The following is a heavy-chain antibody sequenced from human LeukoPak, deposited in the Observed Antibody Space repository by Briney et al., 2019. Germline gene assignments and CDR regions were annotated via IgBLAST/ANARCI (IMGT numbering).Heavy chain of an antibody. J-gene: IGHJ4*02. D-gene: IGHD1-26*01. V-gene: IGHV1-69*01. CDR1: GGTFISYA. CDR3: ARSRDSGFDY. CDR2: IIPIFGTA. Sequence: SVTVSCKASGGTFISYAISWVRQAPGQGLEWMGGIIPIFGTANYAQKFQGRVTITADESTSTAYMELSSLRSEDTAVYYCARSRDSGFDYWGQGTLVTVSS.